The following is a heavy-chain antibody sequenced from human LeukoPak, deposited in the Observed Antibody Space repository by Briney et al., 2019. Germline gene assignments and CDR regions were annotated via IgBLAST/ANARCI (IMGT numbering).Heavy chain of an antibody. CDR2: ISSSNYI. CDR3: AGYCSSTSCPGDFDY. CDR1: GFTFSSYS. D-gene: IGHD2-2*01. J-gene: IGHJ4*02. Sequence: PGGSLRLSCAASGFTFSSYSMNWVRQAPGKGLEWVSSISSSNYIYYADSVKGRFTISRDNAKNSLYLQMNSLRAEDTAVYYCAGYCSSTSCPGDFDYWGQGTLVTVSS. V-gene: IGHV3-21*01.